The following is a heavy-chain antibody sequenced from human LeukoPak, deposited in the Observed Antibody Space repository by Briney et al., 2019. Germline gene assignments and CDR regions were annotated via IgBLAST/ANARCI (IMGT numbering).Heavy chain of an antibody. J-gene: IGHJ4*02. CDR1: GFTFSTYA. CDR3: ARLSVAVVDADY. D-gene: IGHD6-19*01. Sequence: GGSLRLSCAASGFTFSTYAMHWVRQAPGKGLEYVSAISNNGGSTYYANSVQGRFTISRDNSKNTLYLQMGSLRAEDMAVYYCARLSVAVVDADYWGQGTLVTVSS. CDR2: ISNNGGST. V-gene: IGHV3-64*01.